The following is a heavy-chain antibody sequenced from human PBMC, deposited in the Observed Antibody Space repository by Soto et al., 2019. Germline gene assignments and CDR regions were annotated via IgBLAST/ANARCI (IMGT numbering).Heavy chain of an antibody. CDR1: SFSRGGDS. Sequence: SFSRGGDSWCWIRQPPGKGLDWIGYIYHSGSTYYNPSLKSRVTISVDRSKNQFSLKLSSVTAADTAVYYCVRVPDYWGQGTLVTVSS. CDR3: VRVPDY. V-gene: IGHV4-30-2*01. J-gene: IGHJ4*02. CDR2: IYHSGST.